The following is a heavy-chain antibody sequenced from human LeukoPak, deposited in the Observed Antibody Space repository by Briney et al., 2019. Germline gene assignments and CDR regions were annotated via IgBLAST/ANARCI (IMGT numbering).Heavy chain of an antibody. D-gene: IGHD3-3*01. Sequence: SETLSLTCAVSGASISISNWRGWVRQPPGKGLEWIGEFFHTGITNYNPSLKNRVTISVDKSKNQFSLTLSSVTAADTAVYYCASVDGDNVFGVVGHFWGQGALVIVSS. CDR1: GASISISNW. CDR3: ASVDGDNVFGVVGHF. J-gene: IGHJ4*02. V-gene: IGHV4-4*02. CDR2: FFHTGIT.